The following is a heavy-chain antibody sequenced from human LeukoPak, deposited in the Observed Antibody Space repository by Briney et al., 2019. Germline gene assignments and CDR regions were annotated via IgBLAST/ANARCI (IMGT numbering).Heavy chain of an antibody. J-gene: IGHJ4*02. Sequence: PSETLSLTCTVSGGSISSYYWSWIRQPPGKGLEWIGYIYYSGSTNYNPSLKSRVTISVDTSKNQFSLKLSSVTAADTAVYYCARDGIAAAGGVDYWGQGTLVTVSS. V-gene: IGHV4-59*01. CDR1: GGSISSYY. CDR3: ARDGIAAAGGVDY. D-gene: IGHD6-13*01. CDR2: IYYSGST.